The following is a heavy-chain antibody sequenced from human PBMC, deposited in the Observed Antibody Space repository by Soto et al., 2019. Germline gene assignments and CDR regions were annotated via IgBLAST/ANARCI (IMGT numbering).Heavy chain of an antibody. D-gene: IGHD2-2*01. V-gene: IGHV6-1*01. J-gene: IGHJ6*01. CDR1: GDSVSSNSAA. Sequence: SQTLSLTWAISGDSVSSNSAAWNWIRQSPSRGLEWLGRTYYRSKWYNDYAVSVKSRITINPDTSKNQFSLQLNSVTPEDTAVYYCARDPLVVVPAGRGYYSYGMDVCGRGTTVAFCS. CDR3: ARDPLVVVPAGRGYYSYGMDV. CDR2: TYYRSKWYN.